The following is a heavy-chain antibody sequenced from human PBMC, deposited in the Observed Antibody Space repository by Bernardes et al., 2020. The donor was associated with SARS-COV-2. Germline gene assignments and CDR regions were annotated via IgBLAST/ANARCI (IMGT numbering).Heavy chain of an antibody. D-gene: IGHD3-3*01. J-gene: IGHJ4*02. Sequence: GESLKISCKVSGYSFTSYWIAWVRQMPGKGLEWMGIIYPGDSETRYSPSFQGQVTISADKSINTAYLQWSSLKASDTAMYYCARLSYEGLSYFNYWGQGTLVTVSS. CDR2: IYPGDSET. CDR3: ARLSYEGLSYFNY. CDR1: GYSFTSYW. V-gene: IGHV5-51*01.